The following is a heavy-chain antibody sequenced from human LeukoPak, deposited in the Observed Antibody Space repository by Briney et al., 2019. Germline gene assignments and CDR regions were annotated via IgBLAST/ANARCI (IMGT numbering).Heavy chain of an antibody. J-gene: IGHJ4*02. Sequence: GGSLRLSCVASGFTFDDYGVSWVRQAPGKGLEWVSGISGGDTGYADSVKGRFGISRDNAKNSLYLQMNSLRAEDTALYYCARDRGSGRYPAGDYWGQGTLVTVSS. D-gene: IGHD1-26*01. CDR3: ARDRGSGRYPAGDY. CDR2: ISGGDT. CDR1: GFTFDDYG. V-gene: IGHV3-20*04.